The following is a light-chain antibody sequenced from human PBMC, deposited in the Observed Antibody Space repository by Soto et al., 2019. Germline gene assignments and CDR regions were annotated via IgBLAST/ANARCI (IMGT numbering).Light chain of an antibody. V-gene: IGKV3-11*01. Sequence: DIVLTQSPATLSMSPGETATLSCRASQTIGNYLAWYQQKPGQPPRLLIYGSSSRATGVPPRFRGSGSGADFTLTISSLEPEDCALYYCQQRDTWPVTFGQGTRVEIK. CDR1: QTIGNY. CDR2: GSS. CDR3: QQRDTWPVT. J-gene: IGKJ1*01.